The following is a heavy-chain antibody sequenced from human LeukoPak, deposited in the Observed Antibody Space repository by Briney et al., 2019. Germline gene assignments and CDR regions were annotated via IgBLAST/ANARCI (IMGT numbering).Heavy chain of an antibody. CDR1: GGSISSYY. J-gene: IGHJ5*02. Sequence: SETLSLTCTVSGGSISSYYWSWIRQPAGKGLEWIGRIYTSGSTNYNPSLKSRVTMSVDTSKNQFSLKLSSVTAADTAVYYCATHRAGDRELIITYNWFDPWGQGTLVTVSS. D-gene: IGHD3-10*01. CDR3: ATHRAGDRELIITYNWFDP. V-gene: IGHV4-4*07. CDR2: IYTSGST.